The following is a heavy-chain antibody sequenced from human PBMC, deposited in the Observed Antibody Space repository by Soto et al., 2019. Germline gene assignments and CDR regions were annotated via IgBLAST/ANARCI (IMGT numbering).Heavy chain of an antibody. V-gene: IGHV5-10-1*01. CDR3: ATTYSGSYKGTFVDV. Sequence: AESLTICCKVSGYSFTSYWIIWVRQMPGKGLEWMGRIDPSDSYTNYSPSFQGHVTISADKSISTAYLQWSSLKSSDTAMYYCATTYSGSYKGTFVDVWGQGTTVTVS. CDR2: IDPSDSYT. J-gene: IGHJ6*02. CDR1: GYSFTSYW. D-gene: IGHD1-26*01.